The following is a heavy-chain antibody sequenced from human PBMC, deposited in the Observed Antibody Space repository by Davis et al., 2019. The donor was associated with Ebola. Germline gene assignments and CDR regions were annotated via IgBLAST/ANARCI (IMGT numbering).Heavy chain of an antibody. CDR2: IYPGDSDT. Sequence: PGGSLRLSCKGSGYSFTSYWIGWVRQMPGKGLEWMGIIYPGDSDTRYSPSFQGQVTISADKSISTAYLQWSSLKASDTAMYYCARQVVGATPYYYYGMDVWGQGTTVTVSS. CDR1: GYSFTSYW. V-gene: IGHV5-51*01. J-gene: IGHJ6*02. CDR3: ARQVVGATPYYYYGMDV. D-gene: IGHD1-26*01.